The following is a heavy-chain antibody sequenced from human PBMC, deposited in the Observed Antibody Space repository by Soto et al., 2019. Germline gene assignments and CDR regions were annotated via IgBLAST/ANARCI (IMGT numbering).Heavy chain of an antibody. CDR3: AREPYDSSGYYFPFYYGMDV. D-gene: IGHD3-22*01. J-gene: IGHJ6*02. CDR2: IWYDGSNK. Sequence: PGGSLRLSCAASGFTFSSYGMHWVRQAPGKGLEWVAVIWYDGSNKYYADSVKGRFTISRDNSKNTLYLQMNSLRAEDTAVYYCAREPYDSSGYYFPFYYGMDVWGQGTTVTVSS. V-gene: IGHV3-33*01. CDR1: GFTFSSYG.